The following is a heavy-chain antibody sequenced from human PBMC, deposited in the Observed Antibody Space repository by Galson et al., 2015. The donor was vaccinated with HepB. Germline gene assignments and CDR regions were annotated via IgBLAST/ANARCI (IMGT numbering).Heavy chain of an antibody. Sequence: SLRLSCAASGFTFSSYAMSWVRQAPGKGLEWVSAISGSGGSTYYADSVKGRFTISRDNSKNTLYLQMNSLRAEDTAVYYCAKATDSSGYYLTHYWGQGTLVTVSS. J-gene: IGHJ4*02. D-gene: IGHD3-22*01. CDR1: GFTFSSYA. CDR2: ISGSGGST. CDR3: AKATDSSGYYLTHY. V-gene: IGHV3-23*01.